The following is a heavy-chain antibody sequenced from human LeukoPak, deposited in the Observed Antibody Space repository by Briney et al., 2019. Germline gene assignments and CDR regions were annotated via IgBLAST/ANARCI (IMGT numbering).Heavy chain of an antibody. D-gene: IGHD6-13*01. CDR3: ARAAAGSFVV. Sequence: PSETLSLTCTVSGDSISSTIYYWSWIRQPAGKGLEWIGRMSTSGSTSYNPSLKSRVTISVDRSKNQFSLKLSSVTAADTAVYYCARAAAGSFVVWGKGTTVTVSS. J-gene: IGHJ6*04. CDR2: MSTSGST. V-gene: IGHV4-61*02. CDR1: GDSISSTIYY.